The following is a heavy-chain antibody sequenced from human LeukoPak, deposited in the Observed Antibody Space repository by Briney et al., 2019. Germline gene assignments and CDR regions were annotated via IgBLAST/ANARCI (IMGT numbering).Heavy chain of an antibody. J-gene: IGHJ4*02. D-gene: IGHD3-22*01. Sequence: PSETLSLTCTVSGASISSYYWSWIRKPAAKGLEWIGRIYTSGSPNYNPSLKSRVTMTVDTSKNQFSLKLSSVTAADTAVYYCARALHYYDSSGYYDYWGQGTLVTVSS. CDR2: IYTSGSP. CDR3: ARALHYYDSSGYYDY. CDR1: GASISSYY. V-gene: IGHV4-4*07.